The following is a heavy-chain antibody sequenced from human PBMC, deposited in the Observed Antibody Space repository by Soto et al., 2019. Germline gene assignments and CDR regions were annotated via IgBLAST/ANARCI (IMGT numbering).Heavy chain of an antibody. CDR3: ATTERSSDWYDYYYYGMDV. CDR2: FDPEDGET. J-gene: IGHJ6*02. D-gene: IGHD6-19*01. V-gene: IGHV1-24*01. Sequence: QVPLVQSGAEVKKPGASVKVSCKVSGYTLTELSMHWVRQAPGKGLEWMGGFDPEDGETIYAQKFQGRVTMTEDTSTDTAYMELSSLRAEDTAVYYCATTERSSDWYDYYYYGMDVWGQGTTVTVSS. CDR1: GYTLTELS.